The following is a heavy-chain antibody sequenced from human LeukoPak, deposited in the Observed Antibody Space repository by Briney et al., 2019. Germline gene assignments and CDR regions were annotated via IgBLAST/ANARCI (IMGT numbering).Heavy chain of an antibody. CDR1: GFTFSSYS. Sequence: GGSLRLSCAASGFTFSSYSMNWVRQAPGKGLEWVSSISSSSSYIYYADSVKGRFTISGDNAKNSLYLQMNSLRAEDTAVYYCARAVTIFGVVIDAEYFQHWGQGTLVTVSS. J-gene: IGHJ1*01. CDR3: ARAVTIFGVVIDAEYFQH. V-gene: IGHV3-21*03. D-gene: IGHD3-3*01. CDR2: ISSSSSYI.